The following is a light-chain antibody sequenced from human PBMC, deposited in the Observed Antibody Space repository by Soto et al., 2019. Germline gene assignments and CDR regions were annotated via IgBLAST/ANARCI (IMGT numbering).Light chain of an antibody. Sequence: VLTQPPSVSVAPGKTARITCGGNNIGSKSVHWYQQKPGQAPVLVIYYDSDRPSGIPERFSGSNSGNTATLTISRVEAGDEADYYCQVWDSSSDPRVVFGGGTKLTVL. CDR3: QVWDSSSDPRVV. CDR2: YDS. CDR1: NIGSKS. V-gene: IGLV3-21*04. J-gene: IGLJ2*01.